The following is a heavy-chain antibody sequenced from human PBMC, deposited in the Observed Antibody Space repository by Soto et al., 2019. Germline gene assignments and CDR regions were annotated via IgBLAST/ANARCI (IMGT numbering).Heavy chain of an antibody. Sequence: PSETLSLTCAVSGGSIGTSAYYWGWIRQAPGKGLEWIGSINHSGNTYLSPSLKDRVTMSVGTSKISFSLKLRSATAADTGLYYCSRRAPEGFDPWGQGTLVTVSS. CDR2: INHSGNT. CDR1: GGSIGTSAYY. J-gene: IGHJ5*02. V-gene: IGHV4-39*01. CDR3: SRRAPEGFDP.